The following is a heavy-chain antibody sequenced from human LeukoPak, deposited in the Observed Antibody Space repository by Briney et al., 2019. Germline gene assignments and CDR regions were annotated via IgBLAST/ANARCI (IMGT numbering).Heavy chain of an antibody. CDR2: FDPEDGET. J-gene: IGHJ5*02. Sequence: GASVKVSCKVSGYTLTELSMHWVRQAPGKGLEWMGGFDPEDGETIYAQMFQGRVTMTEDTSTDTAYMELSSLRSEDTAVYYCATQQPRRYSSGWYVGRTPQSSWFDPWGQGTLVTVSS. CDR3: ATQQPRRYSSGWYVGRTPQSSWFDP. CDR1: GYTLTELS. V-gene: IGHV1-24*01. D-gene: IGHD6-19*01.